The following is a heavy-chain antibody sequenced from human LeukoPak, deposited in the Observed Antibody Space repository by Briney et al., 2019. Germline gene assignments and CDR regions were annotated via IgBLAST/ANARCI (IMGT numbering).Heavy chain of an antibody. Sequence: GGSLRLSCAASGFTFSSYWMHWVRQAPGKGLVWVSHINSDGSSTSYADSVKGRFTISRDNAKNTLYLQMNSLRAEDTAVYYCARDPDGYNFAFDIWGQGTMVTVSS. CDR2: INSDGSST. V-gene: IGHV3-74*01. J-gene: IGHJ3*02. CDR3: ARDPDGYNFAFDI. CDR1: GFTFSSYW. D-gene: IGHD5-24*01.